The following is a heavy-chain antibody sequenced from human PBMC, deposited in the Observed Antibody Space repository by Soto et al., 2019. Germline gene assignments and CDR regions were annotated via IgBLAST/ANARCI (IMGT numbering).Heavy chain of an antibody. CDR3: ARAMRYVPPVDY. V-gene: IGHV4-34*01. CDR2: INHSGRT. Sequence: QVQLQQWGAGLLKPSETLSLTCAVYGGSFSGYYWSWIRQPPGKGLEWIGEINHSGRTNYNPSLKSRVTISVDTSKNQFSLKLSSVTAADTAVYYCARAMRYVPPVDYWGQGTLVTVSS. D-gene: IGHD1-20*01. J-gene: IGHJ4*02. CDR1: GGSFSGYY.